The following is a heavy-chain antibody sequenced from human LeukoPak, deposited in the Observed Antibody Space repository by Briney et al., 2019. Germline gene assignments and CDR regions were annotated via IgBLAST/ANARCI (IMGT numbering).Heavy chain of an antibody. D-gene: IGHD2-2*01. J-gene: IGHJ3*02. CDR3: AREGIVVVRDAFDI. CDR1: GFTFSSYA. CDR2: ISYDESNK. Sequence: GGSLRLSCAASGFTFSSYAMHWVRQAPGKGLEWVAVISYDESNKYYADSVKGRFTISRDNSKNTLYLQMNSLRAEDTAVYYCAREGIVVVRDAFDIWGQGTMVTVSS. V-gene: IGHV3-30-3*01.